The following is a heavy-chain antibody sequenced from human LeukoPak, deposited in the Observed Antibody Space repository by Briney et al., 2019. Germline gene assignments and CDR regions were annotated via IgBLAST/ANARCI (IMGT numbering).Heavy chain of an antibody. J-gene: IGHJ4*02. CDR1: GGSFSGYY. Sequence: SETLSLTCAVYGGSFSGYYWSWIRQPPGKGLEWIGEINHSGSTNYNPSLKSRVTISVDTSKNQFSLKLSSVTAADTAVYYCARLGGSWGSGSYYRPVADLYYFDYWGQGTLVTVSS. V-gene: IGHV4-34*01. D-gene: IGHD3-10*01. CDR2: INHSGST. CDR3: ARLGGSWGSGSYYRPVADLYYFDY.